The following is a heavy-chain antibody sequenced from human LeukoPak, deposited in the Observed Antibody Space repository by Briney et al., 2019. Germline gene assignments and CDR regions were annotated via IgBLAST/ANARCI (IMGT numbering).Heavy chain of an antibody. CDR1: GGSISSYY. CDR2: IYYSGST. V-gene: IGHV4-59*01. Sequence: SETLSLTCTVSGGSISSYYWSWIRQPPGKGLEWIGYIYYSGSTNYNPSLKSRVTISVDTSKNQFSLKLSSVTAADTAVYYCAGSSSTIFGVAFDYWGQGTLVTVSS. J-gene: IGHJ4*02. CDR3: AGSSSTIFGVAFDY. D-gene: IGHD3-3*01.